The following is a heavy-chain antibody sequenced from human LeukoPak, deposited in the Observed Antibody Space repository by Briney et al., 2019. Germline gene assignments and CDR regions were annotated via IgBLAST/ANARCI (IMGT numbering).Heavy chain of an antibody. CDR3: ARDRGWYHADS. CDR1: GFTFSSSW. Sequence: QPGGSLRLSCAASGFTFSSSWMGWARQAPGKGLEWVANIKEDGSWKHYAVSVLGRFTISRDNAKNSLYLQMNSLRAEDTAVYYCARDRGWYHADSWGQGTLVTVSS. D-gene: IGHD6-19*01. J-gene: IGHJ4*02. CDR2: IKEDGSWK. V-gene: IGHV3-7*01.